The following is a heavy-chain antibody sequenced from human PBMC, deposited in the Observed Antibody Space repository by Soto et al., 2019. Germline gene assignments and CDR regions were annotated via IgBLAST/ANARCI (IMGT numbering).Heavy chain of an antibody. CDR2: MNPNSGNT. J-gene: IGHJ5*02. CDR1: GYTFTSSD. Sequence: QVQLVQSGAEVKKPGASVKVSCKASGYTFTSSDINWVRQATGQGLEWLGWMNPNSGNTGSAQKFQGRITLTRSTSINTAYLELSSLSSDDSAVYYCARGAAPWGQGTLVTVSS. V-gene: IGHV1-8*01. CDR3: ARGAAP.